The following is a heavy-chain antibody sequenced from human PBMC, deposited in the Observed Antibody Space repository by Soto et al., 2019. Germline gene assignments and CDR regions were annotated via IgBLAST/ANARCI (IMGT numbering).Heavy chain of an antibody. CDR1: GGSISSGGYY. Sequence: SETLSLTCTVSGGSISSGGYYWSWIRQHPGKGLEWIGYIYYSGSTYYNPSLKSRVTISVDTSKNQFSLKLSSVTAADTAVYYCARDRRVATTKDAFDIWGQGTMVTVSS. CDR3: ARDRRVATTKDAFDI. D-gene: IGHD5-12*01. CDR2: IYYSGST. J-gene: IGHJ3*02. V-gene: IGHV4-31*03.